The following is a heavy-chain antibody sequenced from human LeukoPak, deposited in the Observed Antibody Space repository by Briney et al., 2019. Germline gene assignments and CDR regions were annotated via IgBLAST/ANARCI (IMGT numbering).Heavy chain of an antibody. CDR2: SRAYSGDT. V-gene: IGHV1-18*01. CDR1: GYTFTTYA. CDR3: ATGTNWFDP. J-gene: IGHJ5*02. Sequence: ASVKVSCKASGYTFTTYAINWLRQAPGQGLEWMGWSRAYSGDTKYAQNFQGRVTMTTDTSTTTAYMELTSLRSDDAAVYYWATGTNWFDPWGQGTLVTVSS.